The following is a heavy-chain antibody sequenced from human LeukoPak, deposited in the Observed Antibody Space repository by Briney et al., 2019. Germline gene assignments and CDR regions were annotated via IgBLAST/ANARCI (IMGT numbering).Heavy chain of an antibody. V-gene: IGHV4-59*01. CDR3: AKTITVFGVAPFNWFDP. Sequence: SETLSLTCTVSGGSISSYYWSWIRQPPGKGLEWIGYIYYSGSTNYNPSLKSRVTISVDTSKNQFSLKLSSLTAADTAVYYCAKTITVFGVAPFNWFDPWGQGTLVTVSS. D-gene: IGHD3-3*01. CDR2: IYYSGST. CDR1: GGSISSYY. J-gene: IGHJ5*02.